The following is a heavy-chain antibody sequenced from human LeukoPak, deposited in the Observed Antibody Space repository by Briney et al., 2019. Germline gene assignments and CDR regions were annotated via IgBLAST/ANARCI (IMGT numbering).Heavy chain of an antibody. V-gene: IGHV3-30*18. Sequence: PGGSLRLSCAASGFTFSSSGMHWVRQAPGKGLEWVAVISYDGEKTYYGDSVKGRFTISRDNPKNTLFLHMNSLRVDDTAVYYCAKVPPTSVTREGMDVWGQGTMVRVSS. D-gene: IGHD4-17*01. J-gene: IGHJ6*02. CDR1: GFTFSSSG. CDR3: AKVPPTSVTREGMDV. CDR2: ISYDGEKT.